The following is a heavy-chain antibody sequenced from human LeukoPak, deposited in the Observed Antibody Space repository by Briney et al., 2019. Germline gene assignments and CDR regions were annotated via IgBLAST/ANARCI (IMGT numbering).Heavy chain of an antibody. J-gene: IGHJ5*02. V-gene: IGHV4-59*01. D-gene: IGHD4-17*01. CDR3: ARVVRGAVTSNCFDP. Sequence: SETLPLTCTVSGGSINDYYWTWIWQAPGKGLEWIGYISNSGTTDYNPSLKSRVTMSVDTSNNEFSLRLTSVTAADTAMYYCARVVRGAVTSNCFDPWGQGTLVTVSS. CDR2: ISNSGTT. CDR1: GGSINDYY.